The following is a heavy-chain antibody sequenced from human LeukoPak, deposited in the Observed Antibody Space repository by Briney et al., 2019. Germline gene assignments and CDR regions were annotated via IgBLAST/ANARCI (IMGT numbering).Heavy chain of an antibody. CDR1: GDSVSRNSAS. V-gene: IGHV6-1*01. CDR3: ARDPGGTYFDY. J-gene: IGHJ4*02. CDR2: TYYRSKWYH. D-gene: IGHD3-16*01. Sequence: SQTLSLTCAISGDSVSRNSASWSWIRQSPSRGLEWLGRTYYRSKWYHDYAVSVKSRITLNADTSKNQFSLQLNSVTPEDTALYYCARDPGGTYFDYWGQGILVAVSS.